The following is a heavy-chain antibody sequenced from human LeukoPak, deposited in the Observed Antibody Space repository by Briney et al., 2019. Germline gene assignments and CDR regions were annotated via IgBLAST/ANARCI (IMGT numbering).Heavy chain of an antibody. CDR2: INSDGSST. J-gene: IGHJ4*02. V-gene: IGHV3-74*01. D-gene: IGHD3-22*01. CDR3: ARDRRPRITMIVVVIPQSPNY. Sequence: GGSLRLSCAASGFTFSSYWMHWVRQAPGKGLVWVSRINSDGSSTSYADSVKGRFTISRDNAKNTLYLQMNSLRAEDTAVYYCARDRRPRITMIVVVIPQSPNYWGQGTLVTVSS. CDR1: GFTFSSYW.